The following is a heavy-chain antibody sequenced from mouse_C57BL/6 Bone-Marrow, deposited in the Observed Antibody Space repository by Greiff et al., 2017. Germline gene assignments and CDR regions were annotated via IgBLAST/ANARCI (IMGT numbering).Heavy chain of an antibody. CDR3: AREIYYYGSSYFDY. CDR1: GYTFTSYW. CDR2: IHPNSGST. J-gene: IGHJ2*01. D-gene: IGHD1-1*01. V-gene: IGHV1-64*01. Sequence: VQLQQPGAELVKPGASVRLSCQASGYTFTSYWMHWVKQRPGQGLEWIGMIHPNSGSTNYNEKFKSKATLTVDKSSSTAYMQLSSLTSEDSAVYYCAREIYYYGSSYFDYWRQCTTLTVSS.